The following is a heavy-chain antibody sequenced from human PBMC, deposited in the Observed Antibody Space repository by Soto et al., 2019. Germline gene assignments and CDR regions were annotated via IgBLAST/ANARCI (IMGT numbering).Heavy chain of an antibody. Sequence: EVQLVQSGAEVKKPGDSLRISCKGSGYTFNSYWISWVRQMPGKGLEWMGRIDPRESYTNYNPSFRGHVTISADKSISTDYLQWSGMKASDTAICYCARRPPGQGYFYGMDVWGQGTTVTV. J-gene: IGHJ6*02. CDR2: IDPRESYT. CDR3: ARRPPGQGYFYGMDV. D-gene: IGHD3-22*01. CDR1: GYTFNSYW. V-gene: IGHV5-10-1*01.